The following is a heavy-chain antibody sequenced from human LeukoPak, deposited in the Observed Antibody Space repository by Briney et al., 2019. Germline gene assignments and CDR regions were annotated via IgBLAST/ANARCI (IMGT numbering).Heavy chain of an antibody. J-gene: IGHJ4*02. CDR3: ARRVSSGWYNY. V-gene: IGHV4-39*01. D-gene: IGHD6-19*01. Sequence: KASETLSLTCTVSGGSISSSSYYWGWLRQPPGKGLEWIGSIYYSGSTSYNPSLKSRVTISVDTSKTQSSLKLSSVTAADTAVYYSARRVSSGWYNYWGQGTLVTVSS. CDR1: GGSISSSSYY. CDR2: IYYSGST.